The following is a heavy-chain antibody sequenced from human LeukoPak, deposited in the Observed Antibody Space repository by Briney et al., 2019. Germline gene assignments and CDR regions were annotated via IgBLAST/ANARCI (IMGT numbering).Heavy chain of an antibody. J-gene: IGHJ4*02. D-gene: IGHD2-15*01. Sequence: PGGSLRLSCAASGFTFSGSAMHWVRQASGKGLEWVGRIRSKANSYATAYAASVKGRFTISRDDSKNTAYLQMNSLKTEDTAVYYCARSYCSGGSCYLDYWGQGTLVTVSS. CDR2: IRSKANSYAT. CDR3: ARSYCSGGSCYLDY. V-gene: IGHV3-73*01. CDR1: GFTFSGSA.